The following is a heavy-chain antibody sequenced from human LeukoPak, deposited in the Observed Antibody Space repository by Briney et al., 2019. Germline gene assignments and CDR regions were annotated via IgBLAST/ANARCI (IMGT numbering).Heavy chain of an antibody. V-gene: IGHV5-10-1*01. D-gene: IGHD4-17*01. Sequence: GESLQISCKGSGYRFTSYWISWVRQMPGKGLEWMGRIDPSDSYTNYSPSFQGHVTISADKSISTAYLQWSSLKASDTAMYYCARLDYGDYADLDYWGQGTLVSVSS. CDR3: ARLDYGDYADLDY. CDR2: IDPSDSYT. J-gene: IGHJ4*02. CDR1: GYRFTSYW.